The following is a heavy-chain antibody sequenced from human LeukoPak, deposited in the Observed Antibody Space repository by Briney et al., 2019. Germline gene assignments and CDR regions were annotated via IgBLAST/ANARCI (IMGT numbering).Heavy chain of an antibody. V-gene: IGHV3-48*01. CDR1: GFTFSSYW. CDR2: ISSSSSTI. CDR3: VPDSSGYSDY. Sequence: GGSLRLSCAASGFTFSSYWMSWVRQAPGKGLEWVSYISSSSSTIYYADSVKGRFTISRDNAKNSLYLQMNSLRAEDTAVYYCVPDSSGYSDYWGQGTLVTVSS. D-gene: IGHD3-22*01. J-gene: IGHJ4*02.